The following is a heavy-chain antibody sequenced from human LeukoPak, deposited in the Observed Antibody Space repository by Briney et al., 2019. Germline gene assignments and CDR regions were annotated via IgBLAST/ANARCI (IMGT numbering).Heavy chain of an antibody. CDR1: GYTFTAYY. CDR2: INPNSGGT. J-gene: IGHJ6*02. CDR3: ARDPVPDYGMDV. V-gene: IGHV1-2*02. Sequence: GASVTVSCTASGYTFTAYYMHWVRQAPGQGLEWMGWINPNSGGTNYARKFQGRVTMTRDTSISTAYMELSRLRSDDTAVYYCARDPVPDYGMDVWGQGTTVTVSS. D-gene: IGHD2-2*01.